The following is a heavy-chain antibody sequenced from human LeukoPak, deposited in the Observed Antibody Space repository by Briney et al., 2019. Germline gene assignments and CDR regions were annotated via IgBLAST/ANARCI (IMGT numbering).Heavy chain of an antibody. CDR2: ISYDGSNK. V-gene: IGHV3-30*04. Sequence: GGSLRLSCAASGFTFSSYAMHWVRQAPGKGLEWVAVISYDGSNKYYADSVKGRFTISRDNSKNTLYLQMNSLRAEDTAVYYCATSEDTAGGPYWGQGTLVTVSS. J-gene: IGHJ4*02. CDR1: GFTFSSYA. D-gene: IGHD5-18*01. CDR3: ATSEDTAGGPY.